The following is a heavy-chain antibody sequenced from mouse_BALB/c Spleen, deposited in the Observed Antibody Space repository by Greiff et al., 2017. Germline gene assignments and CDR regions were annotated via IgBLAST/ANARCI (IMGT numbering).Heavy chain of an antibody. CDR3: ARVDY. V-gene: IGHV5-12-1*01. Sequence: EVKLMESGGGLVKPGGSLKLSCAASGFAFSSYDMSWVRQTPEKRLEWVAYISSGGGSTYYPDTVKGRFTISRDNAKNTLYLQMSSLKSEDTAMYYCARVDYWGQGTTLTVST. CDR2: ISSGGGST. CDR1: GFAFSSYD. J-gene: IGHJ2*01.